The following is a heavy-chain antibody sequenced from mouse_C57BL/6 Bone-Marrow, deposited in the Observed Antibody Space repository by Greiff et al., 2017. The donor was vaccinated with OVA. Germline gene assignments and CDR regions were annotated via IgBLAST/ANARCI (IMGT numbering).Heavy chain of an antibody. Sequence: VQLQQSGPELVKPGASVKISCKASGYTFTDYYMNWVKQSHGKSLEWIGDINPNNGGTSYNQKFKGKATLTVDKSSSTAYMELRSLTSEDSAVYYCAIATGFAYWGQGTLVTVSA. D-gene: IGHD1-1*01. CDR1: GYTFTDYY. CDR2: INPNNGGT. CDR3: AIATGFAY. J-gene: IGHJ3*01. V-gene: IGHV1-26*01.